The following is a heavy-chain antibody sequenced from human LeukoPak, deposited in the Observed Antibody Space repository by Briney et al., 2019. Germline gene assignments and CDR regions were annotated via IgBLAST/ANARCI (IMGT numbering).Heavy chain of an antibody. D-gene: IGHD4-17*01. CDR1: RLIVSSNY. V-gene: IGHV3-66*04. J-gene: IGHJ5*02. Sequence: PGGSLRLSCAASRLIVSSNYMAWVRQAPGKGLEWVSVIYSGGNTYYADSVKGRFTISRDNSKNTLYLQMNGLRAEDTAVYYCARQTTVTPEDNWFDPWGQGTLVTVSS. CDR2: IYSGGNT. CDR3: ARQTTVTPEDNWFDP.